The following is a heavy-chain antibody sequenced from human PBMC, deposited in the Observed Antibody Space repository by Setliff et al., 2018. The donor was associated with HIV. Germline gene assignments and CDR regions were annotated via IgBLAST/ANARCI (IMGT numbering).Heavy chain of an antibody. CDR2: MNPNSGNT. D-gene: IGHD1-26*01. Sequence: ASVKVSCKASGYTFTSYDINWVRQATGQGLEWMGWMNPNSGNTGYAQKFQGRVTMTRDTSISTAYMELNNLTYDDTAVYYCARASGGNSVENGFDIWGQGTMVTVSS. CDR3: ARASGGNSVENGFDI. J-gene: IGHJ3*02. V-gene: IGHV1-8*02. CDR1: GYTFTSYD.